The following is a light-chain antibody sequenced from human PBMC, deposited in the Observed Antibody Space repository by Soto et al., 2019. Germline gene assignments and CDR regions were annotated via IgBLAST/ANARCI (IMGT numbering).Light chain of an antibody. CDR3: QQRSNQLT. V-gene: IGKV3-11*01. J-gene: IGKJ4*01. CDR2: DAS. Sequence: DILLTQSPATLSLSPGERATLSCRASQSVSSYLAWYQQKPGQAPRLLIYDASNRATGIPARLSGSGSGTDFTLTSSIIEPEDFAVYYCQQRSNQLTFGGGTKVDIK. CDR1: QSVSSY.